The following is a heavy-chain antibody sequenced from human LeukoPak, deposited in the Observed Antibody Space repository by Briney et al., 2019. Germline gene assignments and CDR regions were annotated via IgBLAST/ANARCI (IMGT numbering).Heavy chain of an antibody. Sequence: SVKVSCKASGGTFSSYAISWVRQAPGQGLEWMGGIIPIFGTANYAQKFQGRVTITADKSTSTAYMELSSLGSGDTAVYYWARHIAAAGYFDYWGQGTLVTVSS. J-gene: IGHJ4*02. D-gene: IGHD6-13*01. CDR3: ARHIAAAGYFDY. V-gene: IGHV1-69*06. CDR1: GGTFSSYA. CDR2: IIPIFGTA.